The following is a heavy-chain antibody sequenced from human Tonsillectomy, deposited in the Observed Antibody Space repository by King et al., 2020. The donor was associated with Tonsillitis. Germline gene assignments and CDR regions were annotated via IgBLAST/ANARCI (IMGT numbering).Heavy chain of an antibody. J-gene: IGHJ3*01. CDR3: ATLAIDSFDV. Sequence: VQLVESGGGVVQPGGSLRLSCAASGFIFSDYGMHWVRQAPGKGLACVASLSHDGSAKYYADSVKGRFTISRDNSKNKVYLQMNSLRAEDTAIYYCATLAIDSFDVWGQGTKVIVSS. CDR2: LSHDGSAK. CDR1: GFIFSDYG. V-gene: IGHV3-33*05.